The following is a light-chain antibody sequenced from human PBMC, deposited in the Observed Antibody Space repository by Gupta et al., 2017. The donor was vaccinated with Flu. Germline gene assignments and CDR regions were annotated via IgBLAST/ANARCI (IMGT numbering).Light chain of an antibody. CDR1: SSDVGSYNL. J-gene: IGLJ1*01. CDR2: EDT. V-gene: IGLV2-23*01. CDR3: FSYASPTTYV. Sequence: APPPPPSFSGSPPRSITIACTGTSSDVGSYNLVSWYQQHPGKAPKFMVYEDTKRPSGVSDRFSGSKSGNTASLTISGLQAEDEADYYCFSYASPTTYVFGTGTKVTVL.